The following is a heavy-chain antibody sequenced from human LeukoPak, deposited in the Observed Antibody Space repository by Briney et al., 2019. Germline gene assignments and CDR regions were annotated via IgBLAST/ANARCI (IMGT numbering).Heavy chain of an antibody. CDR2: IKQDGSEK. J-gene: IGHJ3*02. Sequence: GGSLRLSCAASGFTFSSYWMSWVRQAPGKGLEWVANIKQDGSEKYYVDSVKGRFTISRDNAKNSLYLQMNSLRAEDTAVYYCARDRYYYDSSGYRPIWGQGTMGTVSS. CDR1: GFTFSSYW. V-gene: IGHV3-7*01. D-gene: IGHD3-22*01. CDR3: ARDRYYYDSSGYRPI.